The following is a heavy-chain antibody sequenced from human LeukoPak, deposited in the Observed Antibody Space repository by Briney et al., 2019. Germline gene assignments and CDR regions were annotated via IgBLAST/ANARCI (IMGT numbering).Heavy chain of an antibody. CDR3: AREYRYYDILTGFLDN. J-gene: IGHJ4*02. CDR1: GFTFSSYS. Sequence: PGGSLRLSCAASGFTFSSYSMNWVRQAPGKGLEWVSSISSSSSYIYYADSVKGRFTISRDNAKNSLYLQMSSLRAEDTAVYYCAREYRYYDILTGFLDNWGQGTLVTVSS. CDR2: ISSSSSYI. V-gene: IGHV3-21*01. D-gene: IGHD3-9*01.